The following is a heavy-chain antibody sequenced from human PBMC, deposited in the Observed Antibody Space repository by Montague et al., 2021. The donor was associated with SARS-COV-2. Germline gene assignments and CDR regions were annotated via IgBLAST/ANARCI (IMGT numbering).Heavy chain of an antibody. Sequence: SVKVSCKASAYTFTGYYLHWVRQAPGQGLEWMGWINPNTGGTNYAQKFQATVTMTRDTSICTAYMELSGLRSDDAAVYYCARDGTYGDVYHNYGMDVWGPGTTVTVSS. V-gene: IGHV1-2*02. D-gene: IGHD4-17*01. CDR1: AYTFTGYY. CDR2: INPNTGGT. CDR3: ARDGTYGDVYHNYGMDV. J-gene: IGHJ6*02.